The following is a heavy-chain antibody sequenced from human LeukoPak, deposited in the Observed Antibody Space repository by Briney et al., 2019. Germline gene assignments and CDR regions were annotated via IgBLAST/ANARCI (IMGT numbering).Heavy chain of an antibody. CDR1: GFTFRSYA. D-gene: IGHD3-9*01. CDR2: ISYDGSNK. Sequence: GRSLRLSCAASGFTFRSYAMHWVRPAPRKGLERVAVISYDGSNKYYADPVKGRFTISRDNAKNTLYLQMNSLRAEDTAVYYCARDPGGSYYDILTGFNAFDYWGLGTLVTVSS. J-gene: IGHJ4*02. V-gene: IGHV3-30*01. CDR3: ARDPGGSYYDILTGFNAFDY.